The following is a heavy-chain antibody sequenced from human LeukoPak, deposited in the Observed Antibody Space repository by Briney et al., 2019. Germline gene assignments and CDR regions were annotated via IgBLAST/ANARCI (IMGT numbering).Heavy chain of an antibody. V-gene: IGHV4-39*01. CDR2: IYYSGST. J-gene: IGHJ4*02. Sequence: PSETLSLTCTVSGGSISSSSYYWGWIRQPPGKGLEWIGSIYYSGSTYYNPSLKSRVTISVDTSKNQFSLKLSSVTAADTAVYYCARGLSRGDYYGSGNDYWGQGTLVTVSS. CDR1: GGSISSSSYY. CDR3: ARGLSRGDYYGSGNDY. D-gene: IGHD3-10*01.